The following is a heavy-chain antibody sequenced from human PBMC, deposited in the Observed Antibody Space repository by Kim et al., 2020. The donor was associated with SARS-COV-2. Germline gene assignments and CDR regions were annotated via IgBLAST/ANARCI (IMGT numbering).Heavy chain of an antibody. D-gene: IGHD3-22*01. V-gene: IGHV3-23*01. CDR1: GFTFSSYA. CDR2: ISGSGGST. CDR3: AKDNDFYDSSGLSDY. J-gene: IGHJ4*02. Sequence: GGSLRLSCAASGFTFSSYAMSWVRQAPGKGLEWVSAISGSGGSTYYADSVKGRFTISRDNSKNTLYLQIRSLRAEDTAVYYCAKDNDFYDSSGLSDYLGQGTLVTVSS.